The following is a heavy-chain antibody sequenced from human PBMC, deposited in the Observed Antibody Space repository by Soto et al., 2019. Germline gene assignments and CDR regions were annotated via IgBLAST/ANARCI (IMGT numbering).Heavy chain of an antibody. V-gene: IGHV1-69*01. CDR3: ARALRFLEHDYDYYGMDV. CDR1: GGTFSSYA. D-gene: IGHD3-3*01. J-gene: IGHJ6*02. Sequence: QVQLVQSGAEVKKPGSSVKVSCKASGGTFSSYAISWVRQAPGQGLEWMGGIIPIFGTANYAQKFQGRVTITADECTSTAYMELSSLRSEDAAVYYCARALRFLEHDYDYYGMDVWGQGTTVTVSS. CDR2: IIPIFGTA.